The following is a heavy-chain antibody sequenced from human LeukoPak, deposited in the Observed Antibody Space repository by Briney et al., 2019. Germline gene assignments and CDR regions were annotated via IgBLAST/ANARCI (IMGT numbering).Heavy chain of an antibody. D-gene: IGHD3-10*01. V-gene: IGHV3-30*18. J-gene: IGHJ4*02. CDR2: ISYDGSNK. Sequence: PGGSLRLSCAASGFTFSSYGMHWVRQAPGKGLEWVAVISYDGSNKYYADSVKGRFTISRDNSKNTLYLQMNSLRAEDTAVYYCAKELLWFGELSPHDYWGQGTLVTVSS. CDR3: AKELLWFGELSPHDY. CDR1: GFTFSSYG.